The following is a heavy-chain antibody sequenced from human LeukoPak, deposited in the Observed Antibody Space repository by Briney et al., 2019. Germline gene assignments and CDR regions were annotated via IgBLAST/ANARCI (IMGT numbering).Heavy chain of an antibody. CDR2: IYYSGRT. J-gene: IGHJ4*02. CDR1: GGSISSGGYY. V-gene: IGHV4-39*01. CDR3: ARQRTAGGSYDY. Sequence: PSQTLSLTCTVSGGSISSGGYYWAWIRQPPGKGLEWIGNIYYSGRTYYSPSLKSRLTITVDTSKTQVSLRLSSVTAADSAVYYCARQRTAGGSYDYWGQGTLVTVSS. D-gene: IGHD1-26*01.